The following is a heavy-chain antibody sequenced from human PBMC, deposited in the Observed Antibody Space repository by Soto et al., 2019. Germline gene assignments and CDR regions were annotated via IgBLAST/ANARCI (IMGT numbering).Heavy chain of an antibody. CDR1: GFTFDDYA. Sequence: GGSLRLSCAASGFTFDDYAMHWVRQAPGKGLEWVSGISWNSGSIGYADSVKGRFTISRDNAKNSLYLQMNSLRAEDTALYYCAKSGELAAGIYFQHWGQGTLVTVSS. CDR2: ISWNSGSI. D-gene: IGHD6-13*01. V-gene: IGHV3-9*01. J-gene: IGHJ1*01. CDR3: AKSGELAAGIYFQH.